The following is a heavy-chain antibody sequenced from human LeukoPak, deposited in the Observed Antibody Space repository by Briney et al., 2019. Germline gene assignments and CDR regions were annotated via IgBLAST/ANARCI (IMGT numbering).Heavy chain of an antibody. CDR3: ARHRCSGGSCYPMNWFDP. Sequence: SSETLSLTCTVSGGSISSSSYYWSWIRQPPGKGLEWIGEINHSGSTNYNPSLKSRVTISVDTSKNQFSLKLSSVTAADTAVYYCARHRCSGGSCYPMNWFDPWGQGTLVTVSS. CDR2: INHSGST. V-gene: IGHV4-39*01. D-gene: IGHD2-15*01. CDR1: GGSISSSSYY. J-gene: IGHJ5*02.